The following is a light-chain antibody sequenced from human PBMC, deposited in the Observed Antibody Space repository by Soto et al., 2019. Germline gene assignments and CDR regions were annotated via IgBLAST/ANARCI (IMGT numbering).Light chain of an antibody. J-gene: IGKJ5*01. CDR1: QSVSSY. V-gene: IGKV3-11*01. CDR2: DAS. CDR3: QQRSNWPSIT. Sequence: IGLTHSPATLSLSPGERATLSCRASQSVSSYLAWYQQKPGQAPRLLIYDASNRATGIPARFSGSGSGTDFTLTISSLEPEDFAVYYCQQRSNWPSITFGQGTRLEIK.